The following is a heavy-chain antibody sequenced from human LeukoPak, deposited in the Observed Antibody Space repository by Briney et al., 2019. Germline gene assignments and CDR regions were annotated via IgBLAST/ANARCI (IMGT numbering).Heavy chain of an antibody. J-gene: IGHJ3*02. D-gene: IGHD3-16*01. CDR1: GFTFITYA. V-gene: IGHV3-23*01. Sequence: GGSLRLSCAASGFTFITYAMSWVRQAPGKGLEWVSAISGSGSSTYYADSVRGRFTISRDNSKNTLYPQMNSLRAEDTAIYYCAKGGGLRPFDIWGQGTMVAVSS. CDR2: ISGSGSST. CDR3: AKGGGLRPFDI.